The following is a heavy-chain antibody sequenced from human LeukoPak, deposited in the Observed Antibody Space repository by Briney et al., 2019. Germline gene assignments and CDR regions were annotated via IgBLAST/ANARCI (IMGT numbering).Heavy chain of an antibody. CDR1: GYTFTGYY. CDR2: INPNSGGT. CDR3: ARVLGYCSSTSCPPFWFDP. V-gene: IGHV1-2*02. J-gene: IGHJ5*02. D-gene: IGHD2-2*01. Sequence: ASVKVSCKASGYTFTGYYMHWVRQAPGQGLAWMGWINPNSGGTNYAQKFQGRVTMTRDTSISTAYMELSRLRSDDTAVYYCARVLGYCSSTSCPPFWFDPWGQGTLVTVSS.